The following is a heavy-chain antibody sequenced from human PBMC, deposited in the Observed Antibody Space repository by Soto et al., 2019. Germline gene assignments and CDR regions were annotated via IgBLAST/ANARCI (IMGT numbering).Heavy chain of an antibody. D-gene: IGHD3-16*01. CDR3: ARGGRKVSDYGMDV. CDR1: GFTFSSYG. CDR2: IWYDGSNK. V-gene: IGHV3-33*01. Sequence: GGSLRLSCAASGFTFSSYGMHWVRQAPGKGLEWVAVIWYDGSNKYYADSVKGRFTISRDNSKNTLYLQMNSLRAEDTAVYYCARGGRKVSDYGMDVWGQGTTVTVSS. J-gene: IGHJ6*02.